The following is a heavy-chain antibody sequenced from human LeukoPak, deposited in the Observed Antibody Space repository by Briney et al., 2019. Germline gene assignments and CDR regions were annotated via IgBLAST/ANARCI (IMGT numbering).Heavy chain of an antibody. J-gene: IGHJ4*02. CDR3: AREYDSSGYYYESYYFDC. CDR1: GFTFNSYA. Sequence: GGSLRLSCAASGFTFNSYAMSWVRQAPGKGLEWVANIKKDGSEKYYVDSVKGRFTISRDNAKNSLYLQMNSLRAEDTAVYYCAREYDSSGYYYESYYFDCRGRGTLVTVPS. CDR2: IKKDGSEK. V-gene: IGHV3-7*01. D-gene: IGHD3-22*01.